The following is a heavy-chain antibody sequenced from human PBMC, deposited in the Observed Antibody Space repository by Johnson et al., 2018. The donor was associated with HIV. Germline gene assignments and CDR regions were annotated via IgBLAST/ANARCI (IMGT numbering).Heavy chain of an antibody. V-gene: IGHV3-15*01. CDR3: ITGGSGTIPSGAFDI. D-gene: IGHD1-26*01. Sequence: VQLVESGGGLVQPGGSLRLSCTASGFTFSNPWMNWVRHAPGKGLEWVGRIKSKTDGGTTDYAAPVKGKFTISRDDSKTTLYLQMNSLKTEDTAVYYCITGGSGTIPSGAFDIWGQGTMVTVSS. CDR1: GFTFSNPW. CDR2: IKSKTDGGTT. J-gene: IGHJ3*02.